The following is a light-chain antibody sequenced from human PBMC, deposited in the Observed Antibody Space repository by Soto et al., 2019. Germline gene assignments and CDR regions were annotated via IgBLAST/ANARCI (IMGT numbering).Light chain of an antibody. CDR3: AACDDSLNGRV. V-gene: IGLV1-44*01. CDR1: SSNIGSNT. Sequence: QSVLTQPPSASGTPGQRVTISCSGSSSNIGSNTVNWYQHLPGTAPKLLIYSNNQRPSGVPDRFSGSKSGTSASLAISGLQSEDEADYYCAACDDSLNGRVFGGGTKLTVL. CDR2: SNN. J-gene: IGLJ3*02.